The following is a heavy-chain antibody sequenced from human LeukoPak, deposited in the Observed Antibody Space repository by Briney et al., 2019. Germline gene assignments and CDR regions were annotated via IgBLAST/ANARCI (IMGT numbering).Heavy chain of an antibody. D-gene: IGHD2-21*02. Sequence: GGSLRFSCAASGFTFSSYAMSWVRQAPGKGLEWVSAISGSGGSTYYADSVKGRFTISRDNSKNTLYLQMNSLRAEDTAVYYCAKDIVVVTSGSNAFDIWGQGTMVTVSS. CDR1: GFTFSSYA. J-gene: IGHJ3*02. CDR2: ISGSGGST. V-gene: IGHV3-23*01. CDR3: AKDIVVVTSGSNAFDI.